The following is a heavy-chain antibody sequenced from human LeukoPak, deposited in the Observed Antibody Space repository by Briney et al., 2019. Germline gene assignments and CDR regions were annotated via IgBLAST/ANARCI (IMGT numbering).Heavy chain of an antibody. CDR2: INQSGNT. CDR1: SGSFSGYY. J-gene: IGHJ5*02. Sequence: SETLSLTCAVYSGSFSGYYWSWIRQPPGKGLEWIGEINQSGNTNYNPSLKSRVTISVDTSKNQFSLKLSSVTAADTAVYCCARGEWEVRFDPWGQGTLVTVSS. CDR3: ARGEWEVRFDP. D-gene: IGHD1-26*01. V-gene: IGHV4-34*01.